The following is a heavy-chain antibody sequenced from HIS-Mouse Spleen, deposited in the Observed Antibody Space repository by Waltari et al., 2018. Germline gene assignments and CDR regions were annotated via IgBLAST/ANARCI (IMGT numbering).Heavy chain of an antibody. Sequence: EVQLVESGGGLVQPGGSLRLSCAASGFTFSSYWMSWVRPAPGKGLEGVANIKQDGSEKYYVDSVKCRFTISRDNAKNSLYLQMNSLRAEDTAVYYCASLTIFGVTIDYWGQGTLVTVSS. J-gene: IGHJ4*02. CDR3: ASLTIFGVTIDY. D-gene: IGHD3-3*01. CDR2: IKQDGSEK. V-gene: IGHV3-7*01. CDR1: GFTFSSYW.